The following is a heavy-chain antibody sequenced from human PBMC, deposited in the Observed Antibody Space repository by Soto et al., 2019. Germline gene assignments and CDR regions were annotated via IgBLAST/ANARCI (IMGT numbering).Heavy chain of an antibody. Sequence: EVQLLESGGGLVQPGGSLRLSCAASGFTFSSYAMSWVRQAPGKGLEWVSAISGSGGSTYYADSVKGRFTISRDNSKNTLYLQMNSLRAEDTAVYYCAKDDGSGYCGYDTFDYWGQGTLVTVSS. CDR1: GFTFSSYA. V-gene: IGHV3-23*01. CDR3: AKDDGSGYCGYDTFDY. D-gene: IGHD5-12*01. CDR2: ISGSGGST. J-gene: IGHJ4*02.